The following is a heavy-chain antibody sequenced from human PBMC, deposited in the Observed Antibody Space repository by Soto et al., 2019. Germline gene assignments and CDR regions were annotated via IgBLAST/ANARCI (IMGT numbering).Heavy chain of an antibody. CDR1: GGSISSSSYY. CDR3: ARLNTFPTSTARIPYYFDY. J-gene: IGHJ4*02. V-gene: IGHV4-39*01. D-gene: IGHD6-6*01. CDR2: IYYSGST. Sequence: QLQLQESGPGLVKPSETLSLTCTVSGGSISSSSYYWGWIRQPPGKGLEWIGSIYYSGSTYYNPSSKSRVTISVATSKNQFSLKLSSVTAADTAVYYCARLNTFPTSTARIPYYFDYWGQGTLVTVSS.